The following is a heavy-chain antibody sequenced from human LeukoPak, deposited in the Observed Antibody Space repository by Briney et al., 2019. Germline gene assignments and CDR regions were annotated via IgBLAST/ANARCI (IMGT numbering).Heavy chain of an antibody. D-gene: IGHD3-22*01. CDR2: INHNGST. CDR3: ASREYYYDSSAYFDY. Sequence: SETLSLTCAVYGGSFSGYYWSWIRQPPGKGLEWIGEINHNGSTNYNPSLKSRVTISVDTSKNQFSLKLSSVTAADTAVYYCASREYYYDSSAYFDYWGQGTLVTVSS. J-gene: IGHJ4*02. V-gene: IGHV4-34*01. CDR1: GGSFSGYY.